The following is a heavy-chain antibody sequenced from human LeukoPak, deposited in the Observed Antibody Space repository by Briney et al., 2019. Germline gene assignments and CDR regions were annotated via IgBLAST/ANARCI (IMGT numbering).Heavy chain of an antibody. CDR2: IYYTGST. D-gene: IGHD4-23*01. CDR3: ARVGFGNTPHPIDY. J-gene: IGHJ4*02. Sequence: PSETLSLTCTVSGGSISSYYWSWIRQPPGKGLEWIGYIYYTGSTNYNPSLRSRVTISVDTSKNQFSLELSSVTAADTSVYYCARVGFGNTPHPIDYWGQGALVTVSS. CDR1: GGSISSYY. V-gene: IGHV4-59*01.